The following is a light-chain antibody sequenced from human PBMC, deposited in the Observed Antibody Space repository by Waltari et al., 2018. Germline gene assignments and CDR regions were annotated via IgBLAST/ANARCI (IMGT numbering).Light chain of an antibody. CDR2: GAS. J-gene: IGKJ2*01. Sequence: EIVMTQSPATLSVSPGERATLSCRASQSVNNFLAWYKKKPGQAPRLLIYGASTRATGIPARFSGSGSGTVFTLTISSLHSEDFAVYYCQHYNNWPPMYTFGQGTKLEIK. CDR3: QHYNNWPPMYT. CDR1: QSVNNF. V-gene: IGKV3-15*01.